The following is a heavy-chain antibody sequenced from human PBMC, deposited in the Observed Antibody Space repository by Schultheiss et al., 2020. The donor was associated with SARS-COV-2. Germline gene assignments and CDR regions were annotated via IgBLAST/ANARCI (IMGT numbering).Heavy chain of an antibody. CDR2: IYYSGST. CDR3: ARAGKVVPGPLDY. J-gene: IGHJ4*02. Sequence: SETLSLTCTVSGGSVSSGSYYWSWIRQPPGKGLEWIGYIYYSGSTNYNPSLKSRVTISVDTSKNQFSLKLSSVTAADTAVYYCARAGKVVPGPLDYWGQGTLVTVSS. D-gene: IGHD2-2*01. V-gene: IGHV4-61*01. CDR1: GGSVSSGSYY.